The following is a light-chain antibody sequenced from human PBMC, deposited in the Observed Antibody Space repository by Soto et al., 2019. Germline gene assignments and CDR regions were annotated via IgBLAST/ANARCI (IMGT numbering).Light chain of an antibody. CDR1: QSIRSNY. CDR3: QQYGSSPWT. CDR2: GAS. V-gene: IGKV3-20*01. J-gene: IGKJ1*01. Sequence: TVLTQSPGTLSLSPGERATLPCRASQSIRSNYLAWYRQTPGQAPGLLIYGASKRASGIADRFSGSGSGTDFTLIISRLEPEDFALYYCQQYGSSPWTFGQGTKVEIK.